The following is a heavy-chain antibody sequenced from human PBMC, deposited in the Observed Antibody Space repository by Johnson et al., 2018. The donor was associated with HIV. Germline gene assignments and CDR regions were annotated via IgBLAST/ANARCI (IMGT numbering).Heavy chain of an antibody. CDR1: GFTFSSYG. V-gene: IGHV3-30*19. J-gene: IGHJ3*02. D-gene: IGHD6-19*01. CDR2: VSFDGSKK. CDR3: AKGGSAVAVAFDI. Sequence: QVQLVESGGGVVQPGGSLRLSCAASGFTFSSYGMHWVRQAPGKGLEWVAVVSFDGSKKYHADSVKGRFTISRDNSKNTLYLQMNSLRAEDTAVYYCAKGGSAVAVAFDIWGQGTMVTVSS.